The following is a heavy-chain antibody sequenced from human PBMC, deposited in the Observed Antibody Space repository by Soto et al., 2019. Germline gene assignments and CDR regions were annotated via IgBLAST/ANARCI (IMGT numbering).Heavy chain of an antibody. CDR1: GGSFSGYY. CDR2: INHSGST. Sequence: SETLSLTCAVYGGSFSGYYWSWIRQPPGKGLEWIGEINHSGSTNYNPSLKSRVTISVDTSKNQFSLKLSSVTAADTAVYYCAREGYWRWFDPWGQGTLVTVSS. V-gene: IGHV4-34*01. CDR3: AREGYWRWFDP. D-gene: IGHD1-26*01. J-gene: IGHJ5*02.